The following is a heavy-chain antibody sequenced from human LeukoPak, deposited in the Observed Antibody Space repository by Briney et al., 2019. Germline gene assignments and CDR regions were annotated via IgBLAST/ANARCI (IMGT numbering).Heavy chain of an antibody. D-gene: IGHD2-2*01. V-gene: IGHV4-59*12. Sequence: SETLSLTCTVSGGSISSYYWSWIRQPPGKGLEWLGYIYYSGSTYYNPSLKSRVTISVDTSKNQFSLKLSSVTAADTAVYCCARGSCSSTSCPGQNDYWGQGTLVTVSS. CDR1: GGSISSYY. CDR3: ARGSCSSTSCPGQNDY. J-gene: IGHJ4*02. CDR2: IYYSGST.